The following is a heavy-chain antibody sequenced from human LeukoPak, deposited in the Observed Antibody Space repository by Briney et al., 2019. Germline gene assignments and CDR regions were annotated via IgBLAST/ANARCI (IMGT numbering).Heavy chain of an antibody. Sequence: SETLSLTCAVYGGSFSGYYWSWIRQPPGKGLEWIGEINHSGSTNYNPSLKSRVTISVDTSKNQFSLKLGSVTAADTAVYYCARRKSSTRWYYYGMDVWGQGTTVTVSS. J-gene: IGHJ6*02. D-gene: IGHD2-2*01. CDR1: GGSFSGYY. V-gene: IGHV4-34*01. CDR3: ARRKSSTRWYYYGMDV. CDR2: INHSGST.